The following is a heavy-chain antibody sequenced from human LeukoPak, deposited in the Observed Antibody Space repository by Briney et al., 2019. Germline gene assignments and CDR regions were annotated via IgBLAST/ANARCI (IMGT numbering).Heavy chain of an antibody. D-gene: IGHD2-2*01. CDR3: ANPLGVVPAPFDY. V-gene: IGHV3-30*18. Sequence: GGSLRLSCAASGFTFSSYGMHWVRQAPGKGLEWVAVISYDGSNKYYADSVKGRFTISRDNSKNTLYLQMNSLRAEDTAVYYCANPLGVVPAPFDYWGRGTLFTVSS. CDR1: GFTFSSYG. CDR2: ISYDGSNK. J-gene: IGHJ4*02.